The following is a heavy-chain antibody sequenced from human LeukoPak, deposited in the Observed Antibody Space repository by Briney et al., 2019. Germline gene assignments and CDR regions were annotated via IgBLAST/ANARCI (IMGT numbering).Heavy chain of an antibody. D-gene: IGHD1-26*01. CDR1: GFTFSSYS. CDR3: AKDLGATDAFDI. V-gene: IGHV3-21*04. J-gene: IGHJ3*02. CDR2: ISTTSDYI. Sequence: GGSLRLSCAASGFTFSSYSMNWVRQAPGKGLEWVSSISTTSDYIYYADSLKGRLTISRDNAKNSLYLQMNSLRAEDTAVYYCAKDLGATDAFDIWGQGTMVTVSS.